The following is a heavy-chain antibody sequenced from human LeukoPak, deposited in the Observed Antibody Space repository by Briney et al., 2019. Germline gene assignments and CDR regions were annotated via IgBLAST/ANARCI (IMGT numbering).Heavy chain of an antibody. J-gene: IGHJ4*02. D-gene: IGHD3-10*01. CDR1: GGTFSSYA. Sequence: SVKVSCKASGGTFSSYAISWVRQAPGQGLEWMGGIIPIFGTANYAQKFQGRVTITADESTSTAYMELSSLRSDDMAVYYCARAPDQRITMVRGVITFFEYWGQGTLVTVSP. V-gene: IGHV1-69*13. CDR2: IIPIFGTA. CDR3: ARAPDQRITMVRGVITFFEY.